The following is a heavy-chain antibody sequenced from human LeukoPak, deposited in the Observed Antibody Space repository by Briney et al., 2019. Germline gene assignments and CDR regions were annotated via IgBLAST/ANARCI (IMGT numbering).Heavy chain of an antibody. V-gene: IGHV3-7*01. CDR2: INQDGSVK. Sequence: GVSLRLSCVASGFTFSSNWMNWVRQVPGKGLEWVGNINQDGSVKHSVDSVKGRFTISRDNAKNLMYLQMNSLRVDDTAVYYCARDWSSTGGFDFWGQGTTVTVSS. CDR1: GFTFSSNW. J-gene: IGHJ3*01. CDR3: ARDWSSTGGFDF. D-gene: IGHD2-2*01.